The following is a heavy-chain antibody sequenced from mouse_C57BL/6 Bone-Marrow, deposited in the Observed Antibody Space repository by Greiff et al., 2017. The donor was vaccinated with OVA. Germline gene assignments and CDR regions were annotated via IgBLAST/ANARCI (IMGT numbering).Heavy chain of an antibody. CDR1: GYTFTSYW. V-gene: IGHV1-59*01. J-gene: IGHJ1*03. Sequence: QVQLQQPGAELVRPGTSVKLSCKASGYTFTSYWMHWVKQRPGQGLEWIGVIDPSDSYTNYNQKFKGKATLTVDTSSSTAYMQLSSLTSEDSAVYYCARQLTTVSGYFDVWGTGTTVTVSS. CDR3: ARQLTTVSGYFDV. CDR2: IDPSDSYT. D-gene: IGHD1-1*01.